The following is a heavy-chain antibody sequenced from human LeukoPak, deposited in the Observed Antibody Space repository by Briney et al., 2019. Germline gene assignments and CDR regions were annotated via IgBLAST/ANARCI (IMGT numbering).Heavy chain of an antibody. V-gene: IGHV3-23*01. CDR1: GFTFNSSP. D-gene: IGHD2-15*01. Sequence: QPRGSLRLSCVVSGFTFNSSPMIWVRQAPGKGLEWVSTVGGSGGGGTSYAGSVQGRFTVSRDNSKNTLYLQMNSLRGEDTAVYYCAKGGWDYWGQGILVTVSS. CDR2: VGGSGGGGT. CDR3: AKGGWDY. J-gene: IGHJ4*02.